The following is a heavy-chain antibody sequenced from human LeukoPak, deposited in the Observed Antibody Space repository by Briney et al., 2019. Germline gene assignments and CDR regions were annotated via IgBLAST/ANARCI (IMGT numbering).Heavy chain of an antibody. CDR3: ARGREVFSGGDPGYWFDP. CDR2: MNPNSGNT. Sequence: ASVKVSCKASGYTFTSYDINWVRQAAGQGLEWMGWMNPNSGNTGYAQKFQGRITITRNTTISTAYMEMSSLRSEDTAVYYCARGREVFSGGDPGYWFDPWGQGTLVTVSS. CDR1: GYTFTSYD. J-gene: IGHJ5*02. D-gene: IGHD2-21*01. V-gene: IGHV1-8*03.